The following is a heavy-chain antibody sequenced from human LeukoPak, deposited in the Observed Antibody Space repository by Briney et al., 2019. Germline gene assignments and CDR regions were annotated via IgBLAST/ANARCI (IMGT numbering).Heavy chain of an antibody. J-gene: IGHJ6*03. D-gene: IGHD3-10*01. CDR2: INPNSGGT. CDR1: GYTFTSYA. V-gene: IGHV1-2*02. Sequence: ASVKVSCKAPGYTFTSYAMHWVRQAPGQGLEWMGWINPNSGGTNYAQKFQGRVTMTRDTSISTAYMELSRLRSDDTAVYYCARDARYYYGSGSYQYYYYMDVWGKGTTVTVSS. CDR3: ARDARYYYGSGSYQYYYYMDV.